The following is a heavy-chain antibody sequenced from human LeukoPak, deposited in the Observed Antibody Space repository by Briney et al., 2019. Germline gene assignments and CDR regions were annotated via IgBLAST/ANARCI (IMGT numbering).Heavy chain of an antibody. CDR1: GGSISSYY. CDR3: GRXLFXAAAPPYFDY. Sequence: PSETLSLTCTVSGGSISSYYWSWIRQPPGKGLEWIGYIYYSGSTNYNPSLKSRVTISVDTSKNQFSLKLSSVTAADTAVYYCGRXLFXAAAPPYFDYWGQGTLVTVSS. D-gene: IGHD6-13*01. J-gene: IGHJ4*02. CDR2: IYYSGST. V-gene: IGHV4-59*08.